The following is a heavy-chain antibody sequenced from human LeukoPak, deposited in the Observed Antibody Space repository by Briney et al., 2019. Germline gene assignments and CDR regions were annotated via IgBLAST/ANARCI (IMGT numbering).Heavy chain of an antibody. D-gene: IGHD2-2*01. CDR1: GFTFSTYA. Sequence: PXGSXRLSRAASGFTFSTYAMTWVRQAPGKGLEWVXIISSGGETTYYADSVKGRFTISRDNSKNMLYLQMHSLRAEDTALYYCAKARGVEVPAASRNFDCWGQGTQVTVSS. CDR3: AKARGVEVPAASRNFDC. CDR2: ISSGGETT. V-gene: IGHV3-23*01. J-gene: IGHJ4*02.